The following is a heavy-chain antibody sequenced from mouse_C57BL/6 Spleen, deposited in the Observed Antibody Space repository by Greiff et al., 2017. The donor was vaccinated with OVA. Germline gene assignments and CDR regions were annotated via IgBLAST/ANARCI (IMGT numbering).Heavy chain of an antibody. J-gene: IGHJ3*01. D-gene: IGHD2-4*01. CDR1: GYSFTGYY. CDR2: INPSTGGT. V-gene: IGHV1-43*01. Sequence: DVQLQQSGPELVKPGASVKISCKASGYSFTGYYMHWVKQSSEKSLEWIGEINPSTGGTSYNQKFKGKATLTVDKSSSTAYMQLKSLTSEDSAVYYCARGLRREAWFAYWGQGTLVTVSA. CDR3: ARGLRREAWFAY.